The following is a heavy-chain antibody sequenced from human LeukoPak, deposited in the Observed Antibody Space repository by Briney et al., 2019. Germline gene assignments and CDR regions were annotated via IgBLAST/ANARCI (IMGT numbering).Heavy chain of an antibody. J-gene: IGHJ4*01. CDR3: VRSTVNDYGDYVSFDY. V-gene: IGHV1-69*04. CDR1: GHTFTSYG. D-gene: IGHD4-17*01. Sequence: SVKVSCKASGHTFTSYGISWVRQAPGQGLEWMGRIIPILGIANYAQKFQGRVTITADKSTSTAYMELSSLRSEDTAVYYCVRSTVNDYGDYVSFDYWGQGTLVTVSS. CDR2: IIPILGIA.